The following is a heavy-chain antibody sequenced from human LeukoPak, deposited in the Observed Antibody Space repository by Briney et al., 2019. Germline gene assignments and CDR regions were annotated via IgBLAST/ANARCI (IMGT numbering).Heavy chain of an antibody. CDR1: GGSISSSSYY. Sequence: SETLSLTCTVSGGSISSSSYYWGWIRQPPGKGLEWIGSIYYSGSTYYNPSLKSRVTISVDTSKNQFSLKLSSVTAADTAVYYCARIPLPEYYYYMDVWGKGATVTVSS. D-gene: IGHD2-2*02. CDR2: IYYSGST. J-gene: IGHJ6*03. CDR3: ARIPLPEYYYYMDV. V-gene: IGHV4-39*07.